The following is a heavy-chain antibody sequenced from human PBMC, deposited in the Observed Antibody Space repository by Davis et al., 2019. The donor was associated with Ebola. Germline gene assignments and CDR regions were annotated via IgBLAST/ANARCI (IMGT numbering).Heavy chain of an antibody. V-gene: IGHV6-1*01. CDR1: GDSVSSNSAA. J-gene: IGHJ6*02. CDR3: ARGAAATFGIDV. D-gene: IGHD6-25*01. CDR2: TYYRSKWYN. Sequence: LRLSCAISGDSVSSNSAAWNWIRQSPSRGLEWLGRTYYRSKWYNDYAVSVKSRITNNPDTSKNQFSLQLNSVTPEDTAVYYCARGAAATFGIDVWGQGTTVTVSS.